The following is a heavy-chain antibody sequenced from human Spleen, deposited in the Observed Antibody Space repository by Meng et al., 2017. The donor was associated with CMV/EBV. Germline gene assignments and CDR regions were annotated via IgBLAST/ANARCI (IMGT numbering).Heavy chain of an antibody. CDR1: EFTFSSYG. J-gene: IGHJ3*02. D-gene: IGHD3-22*01. CDR2: IGSSGTTI. CDR3: AREIYHYDSSGYYYPTSNAFDI. Sequence: GESLKISCAASEFTFSSYGMNWVRQAPGKGLEWASYIGSSGTTIYYADSVKGRFTISRDNAKNSLYLQMNSLRAEDTAVYYCAREIYHYDSSGYYYPTSNAFDIWGQGTMVTVSS. V-gene: IGHV3-48*03.